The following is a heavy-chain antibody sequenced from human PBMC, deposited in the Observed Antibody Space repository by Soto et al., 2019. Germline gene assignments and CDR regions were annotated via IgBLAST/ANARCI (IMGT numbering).Heavy chain of an antibody. CDR1: GYTFTSYY. Sequence: ASVKVSCKASGYTFTSYYMHWVRQAPGQGLEWMGIINPSGGSTSYAQKFQGRVTITRDTSASTAYMELSSLRSEDTAVYYCARDPGYSYGYNWGQGTLVTVSS. V-gene: IGHV1-46*01. J-gene: IGHJ4*02. CDR3: ARDPGYSYGYN. D-gene: IGHD5-18*01. CDR2: INPSGGST.